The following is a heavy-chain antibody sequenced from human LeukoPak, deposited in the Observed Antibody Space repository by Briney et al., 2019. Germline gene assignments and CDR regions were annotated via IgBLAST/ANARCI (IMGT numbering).Heavy chain of an antibody. CDR3: ASNPVAGTKPVDY. V-gene: IGHV3-21*01. CDR1: GFTFSSYS. D-gene: IGHD6-19*01. CDR2: ISSSSSYI. Sequence: GGSLRLSCAASGFTFSSYSMNWVRQAPGKGLEWVSSISSSSSYIYYADSVKGRFNISRDNAKNSLYLQMNSLRAEDTAVYYCASNPVAGTKPVDYWGQGTLVTVSS. J-gene: IGHJ4*02.